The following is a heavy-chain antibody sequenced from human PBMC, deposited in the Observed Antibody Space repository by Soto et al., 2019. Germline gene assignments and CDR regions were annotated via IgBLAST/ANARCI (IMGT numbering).Heavy chain of an antibody. D-gene: IGHD4-4*01. CDR2: IYSGGTT. V-gene: IGHV3-53*01. CDR1: GFTVSNNY. J-gene: IGHJ4*02. CDR3: ATNGWGMATVGM. Sequence: EVQLVESGGGLVQPGGSLRLSCAASGFTVSNNYMIWFRLPPGKGLEWVSLIYSGGTTYYADSVKGRFTISRDNSKNTLYLQLNSLRVEYTAVYYCATNGWGMATVGMWGPGTLVTVSS.